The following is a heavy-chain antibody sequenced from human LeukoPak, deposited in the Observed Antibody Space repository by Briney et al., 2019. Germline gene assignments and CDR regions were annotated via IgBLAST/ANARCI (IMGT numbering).Heavy chain of an antibody. CDR3: ARVASVTTVRDAFDI. D-gene: IGHD4-17*01. Sequence: SVKVSCKASGGTFSSYAISWVRQAPGQGLEWMGGIIPIFGTANYAQKFQGRVTITADESTSTAYMELSSLRSEDTAVYYCARVASVTTVRDAFDIWGQGTMVTVSS. J-gene: IGHJ3*02. V-gene: IGHV1-69*13. CDR1: GGTFSSYA. CDR2: IIPIFGTA.